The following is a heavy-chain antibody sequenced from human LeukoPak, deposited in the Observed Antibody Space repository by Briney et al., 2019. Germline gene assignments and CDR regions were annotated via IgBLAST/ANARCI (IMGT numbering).Heavy chain of an antibody. CDR3: ARGPRFLEWSYPIYYYYGMHV. CDR1: GYTFTSYG. Sequence: ASVKVFCKASGYTFTSYGINWVRQATGQGLEWMGWMNPNSGNTGYAQKFQGRVTMTRNTSISTAYMELSSLRSEDTAVYYCARGPRFLEWSYPIYYYYGMHVWGQGTTVTVSS. D-gene: IGHD3-3*01. V-gene: IGHV1-8*01. J-gene: IGHJ6*02. CDR2: MNPNSGNT.